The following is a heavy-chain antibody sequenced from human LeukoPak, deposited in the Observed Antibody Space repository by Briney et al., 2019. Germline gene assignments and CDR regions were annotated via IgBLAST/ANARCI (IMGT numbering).Heavy chain of an antibody. J-gene: IGHJ4*02. CDR2: IYTSGST. D-gene: IGHD3-22*01. CDR3: ASYGEYYYDSSGYYRLLDY. Sequence: SQALSLTCTVSGGSISSGSYYWSWIRQPAGKGLEWIGRIYTSGSTNYNPSLKSRVTISVDTSKNQFSLKLSSVTAADTAVYYCASYGEYYYDSSGYYRLLDYWGQGTLVTVSS. CDR1: GGSISSGSYY. V-gene: IGHV4-61*02.